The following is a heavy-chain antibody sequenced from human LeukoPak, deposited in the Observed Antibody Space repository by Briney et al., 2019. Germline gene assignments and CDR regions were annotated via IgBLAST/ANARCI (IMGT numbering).Heavy chain of an antibody. J-gene: IGHJ4*02. CDR1: GFTFSTYA. V-gene: IGHV3-23*01. CDR2: INDSGGAT. CDR3: AKYYYDSNGYRIDY. D-gene: IGHD3-22*01. Sequence: GGSLRLSCAASGFTFSTYAMSWVRQAPGKGLEWVSTINDSGGATYYADSVKGRFTISRDNSKNTLYLQTDSLRAEDTAVYYCAKYYYDSNGYRIDYWGQGTLVTVSS.